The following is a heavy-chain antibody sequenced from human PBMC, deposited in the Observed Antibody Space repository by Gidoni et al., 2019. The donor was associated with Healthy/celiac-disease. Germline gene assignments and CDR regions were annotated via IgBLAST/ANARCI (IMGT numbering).Heavy chain of an antibody. D-gene: IGHD2-15*01. J-gene: IGHJ4*02. Sequence: QVQLVESGGGVVQPGRSLRLSCAASGFTFSSYALNWVRQAPGKGLEWVAVISYDGSNKYYADSVKGRFTISRDNSKNTLYLQMNSLRAEDTAVYYCARDPSVPRVRQLLPYYFDYWGQGTLVTVSS. CDR1: GFTFSSYA. V-gene: IGHV3-30-3*01. CDR2: ISYDGSNK. CDR3: ARDPSVPRVRQLLPYYFDY.